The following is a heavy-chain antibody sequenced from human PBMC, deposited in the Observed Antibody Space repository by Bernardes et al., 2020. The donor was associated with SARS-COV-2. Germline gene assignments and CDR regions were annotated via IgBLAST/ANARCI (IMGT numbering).Heavy chain of an antibody. J-gene: IGHJ6*02. V-gene: IGHV4-4*07. D-gene: IGHD2-21*01. CDR2: IYTSGNT. Sequence: SETLSLTCTVSGGSISSYYWSWIRQPAGKGLEWIGRIYTSGNTYYSPSLQSRVTESVDTSKNQFSLRLSSVTAADTAVYYCAGSSCGIDCYIGGLRSWDYGMDVWGRGTTVIVSS. CDR1: GGSISSYY. CDR3: AGSSCGIDCYIGGLRSWDYGMDV.